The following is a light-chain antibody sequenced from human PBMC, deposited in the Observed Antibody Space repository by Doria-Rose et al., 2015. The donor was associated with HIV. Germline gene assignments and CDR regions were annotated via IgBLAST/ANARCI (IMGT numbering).Light chain of an antibody. CDR2: AAS. CDR1: QTVSTY. CDR3: QQTYSSPPWT. J-gene: IGKJ1*01. V-gene: IGKV1-39*01. Sequence: DRVTITCRASQTVSTYLNWFQQEPGKAPKPLIYAASRLQSGVPSRFSGSGSGTDSTLTISGLQPGDFATYYCQQTYSSPPWTFGQGTKVEMK.